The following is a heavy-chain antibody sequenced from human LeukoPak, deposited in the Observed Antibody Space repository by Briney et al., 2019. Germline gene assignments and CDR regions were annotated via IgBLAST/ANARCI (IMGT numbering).Heavy chain of an antibody. CDR1: GFTFSSYG. J-gene: IGHJ4*02. CDR3: AKGPYDFWSGPYYFDY. V-gene: IGHV3-30*02. CDR2: IRYDGSNK. Sequence: GGSLRLSCAASGFTFSSYGMHWVRQAPGKGLEWVAFIRYDGSNKYYADSVKGRFTISRDNSKNTLYLQMNSLRAEDTAVYYCAKGPYDFWSGPYYFDYWGQGTLVTVSS. D-gene: IGHD3-3*01.